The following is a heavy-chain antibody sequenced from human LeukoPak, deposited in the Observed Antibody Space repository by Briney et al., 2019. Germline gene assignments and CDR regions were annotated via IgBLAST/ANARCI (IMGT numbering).Heavy chain of an antibody. Sequence: ASVKVSFKASGYTFTIYYMHWVRQAPGQGLEWMGIINPSGGSTSYAQKFQGRVTMTRDTSTSTVYMELSSLRSEDTAVYYCARDRLEDRYYYYYGMDVWGQGTTVTVSS. CDR2: INPSGGST. V-gene: IGHV1-46*01. CDR3: ARDRLEDRYYYYYGMDV. D-gene: IGHD1-1*01. J-gene: IGHJ6*02. CDR1: GYTFTIYY.